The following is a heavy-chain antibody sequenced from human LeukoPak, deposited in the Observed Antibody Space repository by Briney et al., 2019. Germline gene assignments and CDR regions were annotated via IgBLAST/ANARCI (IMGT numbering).Heavy chain of an antibody. CDR3: ARGQAGEDYYYYYMDV. V-gene: IGHV1-8*01. CDR1: GYTFTSYD. J-gene: IGHJ6*03. D-gene: IGHD3-10*01. CDR2: MNPNSGNT. Sequence: EASVKVSCKASGYTFTSYDINWVRQATGQGLEWMGWMNPNSGNTGYAQKFQGRVTMTRNTSISTAYMELSSLRSEDTAVYYCARGQAGEDYYYYYMDVWGKGTTVTISS.